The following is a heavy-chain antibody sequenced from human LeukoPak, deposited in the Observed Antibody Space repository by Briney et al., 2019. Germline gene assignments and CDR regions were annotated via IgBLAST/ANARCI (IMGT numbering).Heavy chain of an antibody. CDR3: TTGGREQLVTLFDY. J-gene: IGHJ4*02. CDR2: IKSKTGGGTT. D-gene: IGHD6-6*01. V-gene: IGHV3-15*01. CDR1: GLTFRNAR. Sequence: GGSPRLSCAASGLTFRNARMSGVPHAPGKAREWLGRIKSKTGGGTTDYAAPVKGRFTISRDDSKNTLYLQMNSLKTEDTAVYYCTTGGREQLVTLFDYWGQGTLVTVSS.